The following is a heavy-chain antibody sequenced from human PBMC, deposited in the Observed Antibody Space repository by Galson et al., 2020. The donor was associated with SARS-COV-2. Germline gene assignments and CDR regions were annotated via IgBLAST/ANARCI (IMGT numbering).Heavy chain of an antibody. V-gene: IGHV4-30-4*01. CDR2: IYYSGST. CDR3: ARGGGGVEYGSRSYRPYYYYGMDV. J-gene: IGHJ6*02. Sequence: SETLSLTCTVSGGSISSGDHYWSWIRQPPGKGLEWIGYIYYSGSTYYNPSLKSRVTTSVDTSKNQFSLDLNSVTAADTAVYYCARGGGGVEYGSRSYRPYYYYGMDVWGQGTTVTVS. D-gene: IGHD3-10*01. CDR1: GGSISSGDHY.